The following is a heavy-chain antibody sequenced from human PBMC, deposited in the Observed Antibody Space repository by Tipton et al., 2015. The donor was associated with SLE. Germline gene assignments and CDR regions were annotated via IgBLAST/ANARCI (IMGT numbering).Heavy chain of an antibody. V-gene: IGHV6-1*01. CDR2: TYYRSKWYN. Sequence: GLVKPSQTLSLTCAISGDSVSSNSAAWNWISQSPSRGLEWLGRTYYRSKWYNDFALSVKSRIIVNPDTSKNQFSLQLTSVTPEDTAVYYCARGAGIEAADNYFDYWGQGTLVTVSS. CDR3: ARGAGIEAADNYFDY. D-gene: IGHD6-13*01. CDR1: GDSVSSNSAA. J-gene: IGHJ4*02.